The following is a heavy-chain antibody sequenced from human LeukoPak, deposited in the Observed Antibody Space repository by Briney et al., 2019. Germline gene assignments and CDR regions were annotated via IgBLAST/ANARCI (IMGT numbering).Heavy chain of an antibody. D-gene: IGHD6-19*01. CDR3: AKDLIAVEDSYYYYYCGMDV. J-gene: IGHJ6*02. CDR1: GFTFSSYA. V-gene: IGHV3-23*01. Sequence: GGSLRLSCAASGFTFSSYAMSWVRQAPGKGLEWVSAISGSGGSTYYADSVKGRFTISRDNSKNTLYLQMNSLRAEDTAVYYCAKDLIAVEDSYYYYYCGMDVWGQGTTVTVSS. CDR2: ISGSGGST.